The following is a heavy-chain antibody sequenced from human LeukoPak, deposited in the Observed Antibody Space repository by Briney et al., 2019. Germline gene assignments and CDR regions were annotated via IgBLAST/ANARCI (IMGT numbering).Heavy chain of an antibody. V-gene: IGHV3-7*01. Sequence: GGSLRLSCAASGLTFSNYWMSWVRQAPGKGLEWVANIKEDGSEKNYVDSVKGRFTISRDNAKNSLYLQMNSLRAEDTAVYYCAKTGHSSSWYTRGFDYFDYWGQGTLVTVSS. CDR2: IKEDGSEK. CDR3: AKTGHSSSWYTRGFDYFDY. CDR1: GLTFSNYW. D-gene: IGHD6-13*01. J-gene: IGHJ4*02.